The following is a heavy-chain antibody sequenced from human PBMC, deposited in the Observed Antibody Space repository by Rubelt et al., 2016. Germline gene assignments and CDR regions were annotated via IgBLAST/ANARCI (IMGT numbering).Heavy chain of an antibody. D-gene: IGHD6-19*01. V-gene: IGHV4-59*08. CDR1: GGSIGTYF. CDR3: ARLKGWYFGY. CDR2: ISHTGDT. Sequence: QLQDSGPRLVKRSETMSLTCTVSGGSIGTYFWSWIRQSPGKGLEWIGHISHTGDTTYNPSLSNRVTISLDTSRNQFSLRLESVTAAETAVVYCARLKGWYFGYWGQGALVTVSS. J-gene: IGHJ4*02.